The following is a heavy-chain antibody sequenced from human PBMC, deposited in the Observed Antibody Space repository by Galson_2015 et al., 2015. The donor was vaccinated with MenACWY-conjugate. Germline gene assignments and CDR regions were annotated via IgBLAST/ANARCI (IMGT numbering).Heavy chain of an antibody. J-gene: IGHJ4*02. D-gene: IGHD3/OR15-3a*01. CDR1: GFTFSNNC. CDR3: VRDVGTGISHPRYFDY. CDR2: ISSSGYTI. Sequence: SLRLSCAASGFTFSNNCMNWVRQAPGKGLEWVSYISSSGYTIFYADSVKGRFTISRDNAKNSLYLQMSSLRNEDTAVYYCVRDVGTGISHPRYFDYWGQGTLVTVSS. V-gene: IGHV3-48*02.